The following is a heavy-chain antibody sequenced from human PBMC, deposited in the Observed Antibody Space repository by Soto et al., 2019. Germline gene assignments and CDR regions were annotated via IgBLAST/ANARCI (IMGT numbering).Heavy chain of an antibody. Sequence: KPSETLSLTCAVYGGSFSGYYWSWIRQPPGKGLEWIGEINHSGSTNYNPSLKSRVTISVDTSKNQFSLKLSSVTAADTTVYYCARGTRDVDLLRFDPWGQGTLVTVSS. J-gene: IGHJ5*02. CDR1: GGSFSGYY. D-gene: IGHD5-12*01. CDR3: ARGTRDVDLLRFDP. V-gene: IGHV4-34*01. CDR2: INHSGST.